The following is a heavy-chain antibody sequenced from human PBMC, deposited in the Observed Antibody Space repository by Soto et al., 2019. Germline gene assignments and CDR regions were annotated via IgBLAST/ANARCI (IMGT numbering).Heavy chain of an antibody. CDR2: IIPILGIA. CDR3: ARESRTRIFDY. J-gene: IGHJ4*02. CDR1: GVTFSSYT. Sequence: SVKVSCKASGVTFSSYTISWVRQAPGQGLEWMGRIIPILGIANYAQKFQGRVTITADKSTSTAYMELSSLRSEDTAVYYCARESRTRIFDYWGQGTLVTVSS. V-gene: IGHV1-69*04.